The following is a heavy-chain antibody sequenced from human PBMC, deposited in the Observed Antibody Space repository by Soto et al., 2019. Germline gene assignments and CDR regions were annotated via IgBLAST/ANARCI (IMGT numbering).Heavy chain of an antibody. J-gene: IGHJ3*02. CDR3: ERARLRAVYAFDI. CDR2: IYYGGST. V-gene: IGHV4-31*03. D-gene: IGHD5-12*01. CDR1: GGSVSSGAYY. Sequence: SETLSLTCTVSGGSVSSGAYYWTWIRHRPGKGLEWTGYIYYGGSTYYSPSLKSRLSISLDTSKNQFSLRLSSVTAADTAMYYCERARLRAVYAFDIWGQGTMVTVSS.